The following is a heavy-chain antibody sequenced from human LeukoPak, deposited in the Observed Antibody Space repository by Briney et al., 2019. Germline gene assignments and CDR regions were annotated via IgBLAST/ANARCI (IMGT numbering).Heavy chain of an antibody. CDR2: IIPIFGTA. V-gene: IGHV1-69*13. J-gene: IGHJ5*02. D-gene: IGHD6-19*01. CDR1: GGTFSSYA. Sequence: ASVKVSCKASGGTFSSYAISWVRQAPGQGLEWMGGIIPIFGTANYAQKFQGRVTITADESTSTAYMELSSLRSEDTAVYYCARKEIIAVAGDWVSWFDPWGQGTLVTVSS. CDR3: ARKEIIAVAGDWVSWFDP.